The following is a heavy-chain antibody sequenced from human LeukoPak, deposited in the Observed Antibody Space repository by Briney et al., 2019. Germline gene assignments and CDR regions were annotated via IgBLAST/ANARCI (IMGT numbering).Heavy chain of an antibody. J-gene: IGHJ6*03. Sequence: PPETLSLTCTVSGGSINSHYWSWIRRPPGKGLEWIGYIYYSGSTKYNPSLKSRVTISVDTSTNQFSLRLNSVTAADTAVYYCARFDQQLVEGAIAYYDYYYMDVWGKGTTVTVSS. CDR1: GGSINSHY. CDR3: ARFDQQLVEGAIAYYDYYYMDV. CDR2: IYYSGST. V-gene: IGHV4-59*11. D-gene: IGHD6-13*01.